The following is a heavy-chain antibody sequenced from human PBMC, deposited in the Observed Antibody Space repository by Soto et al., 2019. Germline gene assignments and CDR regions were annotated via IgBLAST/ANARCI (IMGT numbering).Heavy chain of an antibody. CDR1: GVSITSYY. D-gene: IGHD1-20*01. Sequence: QVQLQESGPGLVKPSETLSLTCTVSGVSITSYYWSWIRQPAGKGLEWIGRIYSSGSTNYNPSLKIRVTMSIDTSMNQVSLKLSSVTAADTAVYYCACLYNWNGWSDYWGQGTLVTVSS. CDR2: IYSSGST. CDR3: ACLYNWNGWSDY. V-gene: IGHV4-4*07. J-gene: IGHJ4*02.